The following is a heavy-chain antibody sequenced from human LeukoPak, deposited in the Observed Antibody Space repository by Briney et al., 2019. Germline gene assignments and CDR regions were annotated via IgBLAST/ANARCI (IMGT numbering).Heavy chain of an antibody. CDR3: ARTAVYSGSYYFDY. CDR2: ISGSGDST. J-gene: IGHJ4*02. V-gene: IGHV3-23*01. Sequence: GGSLRLSCAASGFTFSSYAMSWVRQAPGKGLEWVSTISGSGDSTYYADSVKGRFTISRDNSKNALYLQMNSLRAEDTAVYYCARTAVYSGSYYFDYWGQGTLVTVSS. D-gene: IGHD1-26*01. CDR1: GFTFSSYA.